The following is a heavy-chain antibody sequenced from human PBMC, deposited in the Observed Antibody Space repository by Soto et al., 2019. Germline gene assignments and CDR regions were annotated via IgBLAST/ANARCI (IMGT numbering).Heavy chain of an antibody. J-gene: IGHJ6*02. D-gene: IGHD3-16*01. V-gene: IGHV1-3*01. Sequence: ASVKVSCKASGYTFTSYAMHWVRQAPGQRLEWMGWINAGNGNTKYPQKFQGRVTITRDTSASTAYMELSSLRSEDTAVYYCARDTSNSPGGPIYASYGYYYYYGMDVWGQGTTVTVSS. CDR1: GYTFTSYA. CDR3: ARDTSNSPGGPIYASYGYYYYYGMDV. CDR2: INAGNGNT.